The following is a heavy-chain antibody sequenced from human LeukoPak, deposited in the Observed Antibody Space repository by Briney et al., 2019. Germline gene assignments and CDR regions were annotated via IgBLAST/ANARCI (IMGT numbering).Heavy chain of an antibody. CDR1: GFTFSDYY. Sequence: GGSLRLSCVGSGFTFSDYYMNWIRQAPGKGLEWISYITAGNTKAYADSVKGRFTVSRDNAEHSLFLQMNSLRAEDTAVYYCARDARGDGLSTYNAFDIWGRGTLVTVSS. D-gene: IGHD5-24*01. CDR2: ITAGNTK. J-gene: IGHJ3*02. CDR3: ARDARGDGLSTYNAFDI. V-gene: IGHV3-11*01.